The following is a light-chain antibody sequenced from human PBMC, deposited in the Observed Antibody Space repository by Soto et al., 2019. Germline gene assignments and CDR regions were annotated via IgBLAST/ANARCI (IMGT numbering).Light chain of an antibody. V-gene: IGLV1-51*02. J-gene: IGLJ7*01. CDR3: GTWDSSLSAGV. CDR1: SSNTGKNY. CDR2: EDD. Sequence: QSVLTQPPSVSAAPGQRVTISCSGSSSNTGKNYVSWYQQLPGTAPKLLIYEDDKRPSGIPDRFSGSKTGTSATLDITGLQTGDEADYYCGTWDSSLSAGVFGAGTQLTVL.